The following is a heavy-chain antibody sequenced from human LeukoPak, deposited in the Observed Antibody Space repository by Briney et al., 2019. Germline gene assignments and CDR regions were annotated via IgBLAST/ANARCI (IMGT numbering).Heavy chain of an antibody. CDR3: ARYNYGDYSHYYYGMDV. V-gene: IGHV4-31*03. Sequence: SETLSLTCTVSGGSISSGGYYWSWIRQHPGKGLEWIGYIYYSESTYYNPSLKSRVTISVDTSKNQFSLKLSSVTAADTAVYYCARYNYGDYSHYYYGMDVWGQGTTVTVSS. CDR1: GGSISSGGYY. CDR2: IYYSEST. J-gene: IGHJ6*02. D-gene: IGHD4-17*01.